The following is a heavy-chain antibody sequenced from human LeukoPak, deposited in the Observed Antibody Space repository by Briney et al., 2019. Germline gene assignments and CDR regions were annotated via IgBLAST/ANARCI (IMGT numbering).Heavy chain of an antibody. Sequence: GGSLRLSCAASGFTVSSNYMSWVRQTPGKGLEWVSIIYYDGSTYYADSVKGRFTISRDDSKNTMYLQMNSLRAEDTAVYYCARPLRINCGMDVWGQGTTVTVSS. J-gene: IGHJ6*02. D-gene: IGHD3-3*01. CDR1: GFTVSSNY. CDR3: ARPLRINCGMDV. V-gene: IGHV3-53*01. CDR2: IYYDGST.